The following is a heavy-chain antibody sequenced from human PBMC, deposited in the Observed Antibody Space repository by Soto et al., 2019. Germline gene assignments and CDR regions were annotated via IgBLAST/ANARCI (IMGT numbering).Heavy chain of an antibody. CDR1: GFTFDSFA. CDR3: AKPAQCSTASCYRVWFAP. CDR2: ISASGTGT. D-gene: IGHD2-2*02. Sequence: EVQLLESGGGLVQPGGSLRLSCAASGFTFDSFAMSWVRQTPQRGLEWVSAISASGTGTLYTDSVKGRFTISRDNSKNTVYLQMNSLRAEDTAVYYCAKPAQCSTASCYRVWFAPWGQGTQVTVSS. V-gene: IGHV3-23*01. J-gene: IGHJ5*02.